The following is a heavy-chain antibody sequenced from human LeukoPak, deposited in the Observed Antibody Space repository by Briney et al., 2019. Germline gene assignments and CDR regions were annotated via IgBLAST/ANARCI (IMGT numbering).Heavy chain of an antibody. J-gene: IGHJ6*03. Sequence: SETLSLTCAVYGGSFSGYYWSWIRQPAGKGLEWIGRIYTSGSTNYNPSLMSRVTMSVDTSKNQFSLKLSSVTAADTAVYYCARESYCSSTSCYSVYYYYYYMDVWGKGTTVTVSS. CDR1: GGSFSGYY. V-gene: IGHV4-4*07. CDR2: IYTSGST. CDR3: ARESYCSSTSCYSVYYYYYYMDV. D-gene: IGHD2-2*01.